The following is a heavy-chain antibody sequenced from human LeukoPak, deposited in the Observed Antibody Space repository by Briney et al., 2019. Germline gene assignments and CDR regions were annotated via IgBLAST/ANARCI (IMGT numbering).Heavy chain of an antibody. CDR3: ASLRSGGVHTH. D-gene: IGHD3-16*01. J-gene: IGHJ4*02. V-gene: IGHV3-53*01. CDR2: IYSGGST. CDR1: GFTFSSYW. Sequence: GGSLRLSCAASGFTFSSYWMSWVRQAPGKGLEWVSVIYSGGSTYYADSVKGRFTISRDNSKNTLYLQMNSLRAEDTAVYYCASLRSGGVHTHWGQGTLVTVSS.